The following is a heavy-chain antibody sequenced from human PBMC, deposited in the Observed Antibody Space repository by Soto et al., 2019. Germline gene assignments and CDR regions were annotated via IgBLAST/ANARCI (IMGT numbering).Heavy chain of an antibody. CDR1: GFTFSSYG. V-gene: IGHV3-30*18. Sequence: GGSLRLSCAASGFTFSSYGMHWVRQAPGKGLEWVAVISYDGSNKYYADSVKGRFTISRDNSKNTLYLQMNSLRAEDTAVYYCAKGIGEETGYYYYYYMDVWGKGTTVTVSS. CDR3: AKGIGEETGYYYYYYMDV. D-gene: IGHD3-10*01. J-gene: IGHJ6*03. CDR2: ISYDGSNK.